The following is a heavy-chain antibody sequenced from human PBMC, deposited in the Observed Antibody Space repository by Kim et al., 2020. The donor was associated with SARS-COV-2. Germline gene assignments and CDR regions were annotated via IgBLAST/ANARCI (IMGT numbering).Heavy chain of an antibody. D-gene: IGHD4-17*01. J-gene: IGHJ4*02. CDR2: ISGSGGST. CDR3: AKGVPSTVTTAGFDY. V-gene: IGHV3-23*01. Sequence: GGSLRLSCAASGFTFSSYAMSWVRQAPGKGLEWVSAISGSGGSTYCADSVKGRFTISRDNSKNTLYLQMNSLRAEDTAVYYCAKGVPSTVTTAGFDYWGQGTLVTVSS. CDR1: GFTFSSYA.